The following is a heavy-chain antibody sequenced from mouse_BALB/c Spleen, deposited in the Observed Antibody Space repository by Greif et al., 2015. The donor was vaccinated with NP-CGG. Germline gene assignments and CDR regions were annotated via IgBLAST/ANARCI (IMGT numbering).Heavy chain of an antibody. V-gene: IGHV1-61*01. J-gene: IGHJ2*01. Sequence: PGASVKLSCKASGYTFTSYWMDWVKQRPGQGLEWIGNIYPSDSETHYNQKFKDKVTLTVDKSSSTAYMQLSSLTSEDSAVYYCARRFYGRGFDYWGQGTTLKVSS. D-gene: IGHD1-1*01. CDR3: ARRFYGRGFDY. CDR2: IYPSDSET. CDR1: GYTFTSYW.